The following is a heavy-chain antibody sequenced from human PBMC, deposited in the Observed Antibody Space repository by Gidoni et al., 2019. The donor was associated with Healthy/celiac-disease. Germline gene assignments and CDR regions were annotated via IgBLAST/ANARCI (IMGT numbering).Heavy chain of an antibody. J-gene: IGHJ4*02. CDR1: GGSISSSSYY. CDR2: IYYSGST. V-gene: IGHV4-39*07. Sequence: QLQLQESGPGLVKPSETLSLTCTVPGGSISSSSYYWGWLRQPPGKGLEWIGSIYYSGSTYYNPSLKSRVTISVDTSKNQFSLKLSSVTAADTAVYYCARVSQLWNFFDYWGQGTLVTVSS. CDR3: ARVSQLWNFFDY. D-gene: IGHD3-10*01.